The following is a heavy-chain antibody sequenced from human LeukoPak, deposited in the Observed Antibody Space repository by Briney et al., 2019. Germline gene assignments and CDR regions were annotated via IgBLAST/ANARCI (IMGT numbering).Heavy chain of an antibody. CDR1: GFTFSSYA. V-gene: IGHV3-30-3*01. Sequence: GGSLGLSCAASGFTFSSYAMHWVRQAPGKGLERVAVISYDGSNKYYADSVKGRFTISRDNSKNTLYLQMNSLRAEDTAVYYCARVSRGLAYYYDSSGYSYWGQGTLVTVSS. J-gene: IGHJ4*02. CDR3: ARVSRGLAYYYDSSGYSY. D-gene: IGHD3-22*01. CDR2: ISYDGSNK.